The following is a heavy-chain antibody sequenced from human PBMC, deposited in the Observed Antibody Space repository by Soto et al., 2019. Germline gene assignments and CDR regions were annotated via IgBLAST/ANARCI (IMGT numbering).Heavy chain of an antibody. V-gene: IGHV3-48*03. CDR3: APSGATDVY. J-gene: IGHJ4*02. D-gene: IGHD1-26*01. CDR1: GFTFSSYE. Sequence: GGSLRLSCAASGFTFSSYEMNWVRQAPGKGLEWVSYISSSGSTIYYADSVKGRFTISRDNAKNSLYLQMNSLRAEDTAVYYCAPSGATDVYWGQGTLVTVSS. CDR2: ISSSGSTI.